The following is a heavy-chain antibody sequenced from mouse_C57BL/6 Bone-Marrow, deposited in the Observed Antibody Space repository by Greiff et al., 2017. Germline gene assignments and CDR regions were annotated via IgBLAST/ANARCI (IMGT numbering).Heavy chain of an antibody. Sequence: VQLQQPGAELVKPGASVKLSCKASGYTFTSYWMQWVKQRPGQGLEWIGEIDPSDSYTNYNQKFKGKATLTVDTSSSTAYMQLSSLTSEDSAVYYCVTGTTYWGQGTLVTVSA. CDR1: GYTFTSYW. V-gene: IGHV1-50*01. CDR2: IDPSDSYT. J-gene: IGHJ3*01. D-gene: IGHD4-1*01. CDR3: VTGTTY.